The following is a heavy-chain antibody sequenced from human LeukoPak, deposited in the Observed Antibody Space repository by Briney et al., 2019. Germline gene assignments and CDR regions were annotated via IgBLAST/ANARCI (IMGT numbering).Heavy chain of an antibody. CDR2: INPNSGGT. CDR1: GYTFTGYY. Sequence: GASVKVSCKASGYTFTGYYMHWVRQAPGQGLELMGWINPNSGGTNYAQKFQGRVTMTRDTSISTAYMELSRLRSDDTAVYYCARGRMIVVVQDAFDIWGQGTMVTVSS. CDR3: ARGRMIVVVQDAFDI. D-gene: IGHD3-22*01. V-gene: IGHV1-2*02. J-gene: IGHJ3*02.